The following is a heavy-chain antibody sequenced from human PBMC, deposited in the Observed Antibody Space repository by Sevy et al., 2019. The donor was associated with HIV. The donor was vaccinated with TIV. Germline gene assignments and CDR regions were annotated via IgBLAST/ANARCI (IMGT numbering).Heavy chain of an antibody. CDR1: GYTFTTYD. CDR3: ARIDSSGYMGNFDY. D-gene: IGHD3-22*01. J-gene: IGHJ4*02. V-gene: IGHV1-8*01. Sequence: ASVKVSCKSSGYTFTTYDINWVRQATGQGLEWMGWMNPNSGNTGYAQKFQGRVTMTSNTSISTAYMELSRLRSEDAAVYYCARIDSSGYMGNFDYWGQGTLVTVSS. CDR2: MNPNSGNT.